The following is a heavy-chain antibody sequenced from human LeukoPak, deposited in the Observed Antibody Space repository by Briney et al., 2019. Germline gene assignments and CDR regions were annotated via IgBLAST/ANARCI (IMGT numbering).Heavy chain of an antibody. Sequence: GGSLRLSCAASGFTFSTYGMHWVRQAPGKGLEWVSFIRYDGNNKYYADSVKGRFTISRDNSKNTLYVQMNSLRAEDTAIYYCARRGGTVATIGDDFDYWGQGTVVTVSS. CDR1: GFTFSTYG. V-gene: IGHV3-30*02. CDR3: ARRGGTVATIGDDFDY. J-gene: IGHJ4*02. CDR2: IRYDGNNK. D-gene: IGHD5-12*01.